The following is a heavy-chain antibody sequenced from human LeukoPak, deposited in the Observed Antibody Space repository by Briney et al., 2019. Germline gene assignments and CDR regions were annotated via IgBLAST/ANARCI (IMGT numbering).Heavy chain of an antibody. D-gene: IGHD2-2*01. J-gene: IGHJ4*02. Sequence: SVKVSCKDSGATFSSYTIRWVRQAPGQGLEWMGRIIPILGIANYAQKFQGRVTITADKSTSTAYMELSSLRSEDTAVYYCASTQVVPAALDYWGQGTLVTVSS. CDR2: IIPILGIA. CDR3: ASTQVVPAALDY. CDR1: GATFSSYT. V-gene: IGHV1-69*02.